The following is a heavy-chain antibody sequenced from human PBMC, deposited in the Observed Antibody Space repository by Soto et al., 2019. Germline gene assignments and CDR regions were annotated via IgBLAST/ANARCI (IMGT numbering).Heavy chain of an antibody. J-gene: IGHJ4*02. D-gene: IGHD5-12*01. V-gene: IGHV4-30-4*01. CDR3: ARDPRGGYGSFAS. CDR2: IYYSGST. Sequence: QVQLQESGPGLVKPSQTLSLTCTVSGGSISSGDYYWSWIRQPPGKGLEWIGYIYYSGSTYYNPSLQSRVTISKDTSNTQCSLQLTSVTAADTAVYYCARDPRGGYGSFASWGQGTLVTVSS. CDR1: GGSISSGDYY.